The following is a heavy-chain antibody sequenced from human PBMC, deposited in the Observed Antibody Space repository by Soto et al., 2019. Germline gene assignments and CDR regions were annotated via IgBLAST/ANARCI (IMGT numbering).Heavy chain of an antibody. V-gene: IGHV1-69*01. CDR1: GGTFSSYA. Sequence: QVQLVQSGAEVKKPGSSVKVSCKASGGTFSSYAISGVRQAPGQGLEWMGGIIPIFGTANYAQKFQGRVTITADEYTSTAYMEMSSVRAEDTAVYYCARETIAAAGTFDYWGQGTLVTVSS. CDR3: ARETIAAAGTFDY. D-gene: IGHD6-13*01. J-gene: IGHJ4*02. CDR2: IIPIFGTA.